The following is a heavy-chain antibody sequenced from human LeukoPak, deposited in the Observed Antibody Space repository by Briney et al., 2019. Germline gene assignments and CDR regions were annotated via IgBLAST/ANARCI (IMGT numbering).Heavy chain of an antibody. CDR1: GFTSSNAW. J-gene: IGHJ4*02. Sequence: GGSLRLSCAASGFTSSNAWMSWVRQAPGKGLEWVGRIKSRNYGGTIDYAAPVKGRFTISRDDSRNMLYLQMNSLKTEDTAMYYCTTYVVGSDYWGQGTLVTVSS. V-gene: IGHV3-15*01. CDR3: TTYVVGSDY. CDR2: IKSRNYGGTI. D-gene: IGHD1-26*01.